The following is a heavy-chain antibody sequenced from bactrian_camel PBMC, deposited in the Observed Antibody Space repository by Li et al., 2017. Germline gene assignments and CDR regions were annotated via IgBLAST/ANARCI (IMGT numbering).Heavy chain of an antibody. Sequence: VQLVESGGGSVQAGGSLRLSCVVLGYCYPSLAIAWFRQAPGKEREGVAAIYLGGGSTYYADSVKGRFTISKDNAKNTLYLQMNSLKPEDTAMYYCAAQRFMTGDGGCHRTDYWGHGTQVTVS. J-gene: IGHJ4*01. CDR3: AAQRFMTGDGGCHRTDY. CDR2: IYLGGGST. V-gene: IGHV3S31*01. CDR1: GYCYPSLA. D-gene: IGHD3*01.